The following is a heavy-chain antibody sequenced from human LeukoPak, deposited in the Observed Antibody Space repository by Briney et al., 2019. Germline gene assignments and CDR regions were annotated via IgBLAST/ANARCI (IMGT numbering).Heavy chain of an antibody. D-gene: IGHD2-2*01. Sequence: GGSPRLSCAASGFTFSTFSMNWVRQAPGKGLEWVTVISTDGKDRKYADSVKGRFAISRDNSKNTLDLQMNSLRAEDTAVYYCAKDQKWGPADYYFDSWGQGTLVTVSS. CDR3: AKDQKWGPADYYFDS. J-gene: IGHJ4*02. V-gene: IGHV3-30*18. CDR2: ISTDGKDR. CDR1: GFTFSTFS.